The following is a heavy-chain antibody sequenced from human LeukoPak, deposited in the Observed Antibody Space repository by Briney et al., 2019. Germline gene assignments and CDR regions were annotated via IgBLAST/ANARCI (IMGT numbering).Heavy chain of an antibody. J-gene: IGHJ4*02. CDR3: ARVGATGTTSPFDY. V-gene: IGHV1-2*02. Sequence: LWASVKVSCKASGYTFTGYYMHWVRQAPGQGLEWMGWINPNSGGTNYAQKFQGRVTMTRDTSTSTAYMELSRLRSDDTAVYYCARVGATGTTSPFDYWGQGTLVTVSS. D-gene: IGHD1-1*01. CDR1: GYTFTGYY. CDR2: INPNSGGT.